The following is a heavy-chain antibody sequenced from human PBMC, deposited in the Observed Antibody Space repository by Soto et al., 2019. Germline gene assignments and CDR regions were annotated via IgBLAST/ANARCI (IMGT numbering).Heavy chain of an antibody. CDR2: IYYSGST. V-gene: IGHV4-59*01. CDR1: GGSISRYF. J-gene: IGHJ4*02. D-gene: IGHD3-16*01. Sequence: SETLSLTCTVSGGSISRYFWGWIRQPPGKGLELIGYIYYSGSTNYHPSLKSRVTISVDTSKNQFSLKLNSVTAADTAVYFCARSLRNDLFDYWGQGTLVTVSS. CDR3: ARSLRNDLFDY.